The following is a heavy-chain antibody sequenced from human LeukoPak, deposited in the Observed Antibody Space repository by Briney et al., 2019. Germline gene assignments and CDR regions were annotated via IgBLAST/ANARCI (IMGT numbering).Heavy chain of an antibody. CDR2: SSSSSSYI. D-gene: IGHD5-12*01. J-gene: IGHJ4*02. Sequence: GGSLRLSCAASGFTFSSYSMNWVRQAPRKGLDWVSSSSSSSSYIYYADSVKGRFTISRDNAKNSLYLQMNSLRAEDTAVYYCATLSSNSGYGDYWGQGTLVTVSS. V-gene: IGHV3-21*01. CDR1: GFTFSSYS. CDR3: ATLSSNSGYGDY.